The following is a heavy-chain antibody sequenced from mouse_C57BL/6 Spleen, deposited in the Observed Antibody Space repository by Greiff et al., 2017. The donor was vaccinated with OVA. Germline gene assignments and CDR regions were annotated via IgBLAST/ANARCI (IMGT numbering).Heavy chain of an antibody. J-gene: IGHJ2*01. D-gene: IGHD1-1*01. CDR2: INPNYGTT. V-gene: IGHV1-39*01. CDR3: ARCRYYGSSYVDY. Sequence: VQLQQSGPELVKPGASVKISCKASGYSFTDYNMNWVKQSTGKSLEWIGVINPNYGTTSYNQKFKGKATLTVDQSSSTAYMQLNSLTSEDSAVYDCARCRYYGSSYVDYWGQGTTLTVSS. CDR1: GYSFTDYN.